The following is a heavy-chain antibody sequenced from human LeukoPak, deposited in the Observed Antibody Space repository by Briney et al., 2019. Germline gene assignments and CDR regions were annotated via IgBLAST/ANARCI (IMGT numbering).Heavy chain of an antibody. J-gene: IGHJ6*03. CDR3: ARIHSSTSPYYYYYYMDV. CDR2: IYSCGST. V-gene: IGHV3-66*03. D-gene: IGHD2-2*01. CDR1: GFTVSSNY. Sequence: GGSLRLSCAASGFTVSSNYMSWVRQAPGKGLEWVSVIYSCGSTYYADSVKGRFTISRDNSKNTLYLQMNSLRAEDTAVYYCARIHSSTSPYYYYYYMDVWGKGTTVTISS.